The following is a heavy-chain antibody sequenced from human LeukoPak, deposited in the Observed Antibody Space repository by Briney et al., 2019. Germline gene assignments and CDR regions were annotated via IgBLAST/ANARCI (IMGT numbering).Heavy chain of an antibody. CDR1: GFTFSSYA. Sequence: GGSLRLSCAASGFTFSSYAMSWVRQAPGKGLDWVSAISGSGGSTYYADSVKGRFTISRDNSKNTLYLQMNSLRAEDAAVSYCAREFLSPSLEPPNDYWGQGTLVTVSS. J-gene: IGHJ4*02. CDR3: AREFLSPSLEPPNDY. V-gene: IGHV3-23*01. CDR2: ISGSGGST. D-gene: IGHD1-1*01.